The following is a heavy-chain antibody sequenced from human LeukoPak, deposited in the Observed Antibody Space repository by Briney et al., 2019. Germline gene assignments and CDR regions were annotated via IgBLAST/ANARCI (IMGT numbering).Heavy chain of an antibody. CDR3: ARHSPVFLDY. CDR1: GYSFTNYW. CDR2: IYPPDSDA. V-gene: IGHV5-51*01. J-gene: IGHJ4*02. Sequence: GESLKISRKGSGYSFTNYWTGWVRQTPGKGLEWMGVIYPPDSDARYSPSFQGQVTISVDKSISTAYLQWSSLKASDTAIYYCARHSPVFLDYWGQGTLVTVSS.